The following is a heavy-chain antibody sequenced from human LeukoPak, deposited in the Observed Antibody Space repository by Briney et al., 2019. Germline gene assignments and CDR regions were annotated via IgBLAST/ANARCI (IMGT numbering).Heavy chain of an antibody. CDR1: GFTFADYA. CDR2: IRSKGYGGTT. CDR3: ARCRGSASSGSPTLFDC. J-gene: IGHJ4*02. V-gene: IGHV3-49*03. Sequence: GGSLRLSCTVSGFTFADYAMSWFRQGPGKGLEWVGCIRSKGYGGTTEYGASVKGRFTISRDDSNITAYLQVNNLQTEDTAVDYCARCRGSASSGSPTLFDCWGQGTLVTVSS. D-gene: IGHD3-10*01.